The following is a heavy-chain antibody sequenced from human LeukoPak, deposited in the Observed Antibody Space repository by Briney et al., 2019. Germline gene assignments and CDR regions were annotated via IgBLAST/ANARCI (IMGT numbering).Heavy chain of an antibody. CDR2: IYSGGST. Sequence: GGSLSSPFPPPESPSRGITLNWVGRPQGRGLKWVSVIYSGGSTYYADSVKGRFTISRDNSKNTLYLQMNSLRAEDTAVYYCARAPYGDPRCFDYWGQGTLVTVSS. D-gene: IGHD4-17*01. J-gene: IGHJ4*02. CDR1: ESPSRGIT. CDR3: ARAPYGDPRCFDY. V-gene: IGHV3-66*01.